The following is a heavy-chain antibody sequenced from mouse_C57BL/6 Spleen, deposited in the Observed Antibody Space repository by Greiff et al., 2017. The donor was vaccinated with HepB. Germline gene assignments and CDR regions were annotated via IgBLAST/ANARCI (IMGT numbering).Heavy chain of an antibody. D-gene: IGHD1-1*01. Sequence: EVQGVESGGGLVKPGGSLKLSCAASGFTFSDYGMHWVRQAPEKGLEWVAYISSGSSTIYYADTVKGRFTNSKDNAKNTLFLQLTSLRSEDTAMYYCTGTYCDGRSFAYWSQEARVTVSA. CDR2: ISSGSSTI. V-gene: IGHV5-17*01. J-gene: IGHJ3*01. CDR1: GFTFSDYG. CDR3: TGTYCDGRSFAY.